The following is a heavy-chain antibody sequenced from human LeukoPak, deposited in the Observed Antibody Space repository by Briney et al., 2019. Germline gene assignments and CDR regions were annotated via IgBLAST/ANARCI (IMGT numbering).Heavy chain of an antibody. CDR1: GGSISNYY. CDR3: ARRTYFDL. CDR2: IYYSGST. Sequence: SETLSLTCTVSGGSISNYYWSWVRQPPGKGLEWIGYIYYSGSTTYNPSLKNRVTISVDTSKNQFSLKLSSVTAADTAVYYCARRTYFDLWGRGTLVTVSS. J-gene: IGHJ2*01. V-gene: IGHV4-59*08.